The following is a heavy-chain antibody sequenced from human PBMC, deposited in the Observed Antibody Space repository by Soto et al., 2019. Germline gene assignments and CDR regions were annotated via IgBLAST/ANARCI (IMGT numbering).Heavy chain of an antibody. J-gene: IGHJ4*02. D-gene: IGHD2-15*01. CDR1: GFTFSSYG. V-gene: IGHV3-66*01. CDR3: ARGRLISLYYFDY. CDR2: IYSAGYT. Sequence: GSLRLSCAASGFTFSSYGMHWVRQAPGKGLEWVAAIYSAGYTHYADSVKGRFTISRENSKNTLYLQMNSLRAEDTAVYYCARGRLISLYYFDYWGQGTLVTVSS.